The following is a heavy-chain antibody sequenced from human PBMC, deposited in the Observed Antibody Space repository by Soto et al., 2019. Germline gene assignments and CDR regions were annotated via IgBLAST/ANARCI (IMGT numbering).Heavy chain of an antibody. V-gene: IGHV6-1*01. D-gene: IGHD3-10*01. J-gene: IGHJ4*02. CDR1: GDSVSSNSAA. CDR3: ERLSRGTFPF. Sequence: SQTLSLTCAISGDSVSSNSAAWSWIRQSPSRGLEWLGRTFYRSKWYYDYALFVNGRITINPDTSKNQFSLQLNSVTPEDTAVYLSERLSRGTFPFWGQRPLVTVS. CDR2: TFYRSKWYY.